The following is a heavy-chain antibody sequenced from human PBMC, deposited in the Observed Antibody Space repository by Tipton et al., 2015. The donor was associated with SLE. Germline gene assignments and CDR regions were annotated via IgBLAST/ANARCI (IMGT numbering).Heavy chain of an antibody. CDR2: IYSGGST. Sequence: GSLRLSCAASGFTVSSNYMSWVRQAPGKGLEWVSVIYSGGSTYYADSVKGRFTISRDNSKNTLYLQINSLRAEDTAVYYCARHSRQGLDFIGGYDLGDYWGQGTLVTVSS. CDR1: GFTVSSNY. CDR3: ARHSRQGLDFIGGYDLGDY. J-gene: IGHJ4*02. D-gene: IGHD5-12*01. V-gene: IGHV3-53*01.